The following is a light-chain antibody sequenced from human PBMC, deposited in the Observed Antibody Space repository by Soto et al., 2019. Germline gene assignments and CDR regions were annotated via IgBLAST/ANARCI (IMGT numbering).Light chain of an antibody. CDR3: AAWDDSLGAYV. J-gene: IGLJ1*01. V-gene: IGLV1-44*01. CDR1: NSNIGTNT. Sequence: QSVLTQPPSASATPGQRVTISCSGSNSNIGTNTVNWYQQLPGTAPRLLIYTNNQRPSGVPQRFSGSKTGTSASLAIGGLQSADGADYYCAAWDDSLGAYVFGTGTKVTVL. CDR2: TNN.